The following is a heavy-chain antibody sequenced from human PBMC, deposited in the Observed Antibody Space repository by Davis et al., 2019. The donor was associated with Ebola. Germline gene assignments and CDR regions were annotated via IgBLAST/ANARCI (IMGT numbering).Heavy chain of an antibody. V-gene: IGHV4-59*01. CDR2: IYYSGST. Sequence: SETLSLTCTVSAGSISSYYWSWTRQPPGKGLEWTGYIYYSGSTNYNPSLKSRVTISVDTSKNQFSLKLSSVTAADTAVYYCARVAGFTYYYGSGTQGEFDPWGQGTLVTVSS. CDR1: AGSISSYY. D-gene: IGHD3-10*01. J-gene: IGHJ5*02. CDR3: ARVAGFTYYYGSGTQGEFDP.